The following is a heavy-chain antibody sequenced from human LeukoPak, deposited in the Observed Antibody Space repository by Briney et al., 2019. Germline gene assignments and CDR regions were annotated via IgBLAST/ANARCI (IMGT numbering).Heavy chain of an antibody. D-gene: IGHD4-17*01. CDR1: GFSVSSNY. V-gene: IGHV3-23*01. J-gene: IGHJ4*02. CDR3: AKGRGTTVTAAANY. CDR2: ISGAGGTT. Sequence: GGSLRLPCAASGFSVSSNYMTWVRQAPGKGLEWVSTISGAGGTTYYADSVKGRFTISRDNSKNTLFLQFNSLRADDTAVYYCAKGRGTTVTAAANYWGQGTLVTISS.